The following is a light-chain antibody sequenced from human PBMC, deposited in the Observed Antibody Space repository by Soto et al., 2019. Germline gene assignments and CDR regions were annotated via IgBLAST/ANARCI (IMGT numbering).Light chain of an antibody. Sequence: QAVVTQEPSLTVSPGGTVTLNCGSSTGTVTSGHWPFWFQQRPGQAPRTLICDTNIKLPWTPARFSGSLLGDKAALTLSGAQPEDEADYYCFLVYSGTVVFGGGTKVTVL. J-gene: IGLJ3*02. CDR2: DTN. CDR3: FLVYSGTVV. V-gene: IGLV7-46*01. CDR1: TGTVTSGHW.